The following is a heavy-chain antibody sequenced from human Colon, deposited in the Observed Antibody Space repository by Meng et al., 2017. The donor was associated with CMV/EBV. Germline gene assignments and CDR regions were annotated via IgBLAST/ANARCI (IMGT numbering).Heavy chain of an antibody. J-gene: IGHJ6*02. CDR1: GYTFTTTW. V-gene: IGHV3-30-3*01. Sequence: GGSLRLSCVASGYTFTTTWISWVRQAPGKGLEWVAGISRADSNEYYADSVKGRFIISRDISTNTLHLQMNGLRGEDTAVYYCARDKTYCAVTTCPPVSDQHYYGIDVWGQGTTVTVSS. D-gene: IGHD2-21*01. CDR2: ISRADSNE. CDR3: ARDKTYCAVTTCPPVSDQHYYGIDV.